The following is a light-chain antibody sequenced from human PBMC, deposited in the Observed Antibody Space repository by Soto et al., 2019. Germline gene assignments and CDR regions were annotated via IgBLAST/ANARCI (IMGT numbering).Light chain of an antibody. CDR1: QTISSW. J-gene: IGKJ5*01. V-gene: IGKV1-5*03. Sequence: DIQMTQSPSTLSGSVGDRFTITCRASQTISSWLAWYQQKPGKAPKLLIYKASTLKSGVPSRFSGSGSGTDFTLTISSLQPEDLATYYCQQSYRTPLSITFGQGTRLEIK. CDR3: QQSYRTPLSIT. CDR2: KAS.